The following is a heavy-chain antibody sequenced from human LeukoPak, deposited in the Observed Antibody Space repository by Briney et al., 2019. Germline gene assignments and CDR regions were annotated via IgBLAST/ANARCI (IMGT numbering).Heavy chain of an antibody. CDR1: GGSFSGYY. CDR3: ARDHQVAGDY. Sequence: PSETLSFTCAVYGGSFSGYYWSWIRQPPGKGLEWIGSIYHSGTTYYNPSLKSRVTISVDTSKNQFSLKLSSVTAADTAVYYCARDHQVAGDYWGQGTLVTVSS. J-gene: IGHJ4*02. V-gene: IGHV4-34*01. D-gene: IGHD6-19*01. CDR2: IYHSGTT.